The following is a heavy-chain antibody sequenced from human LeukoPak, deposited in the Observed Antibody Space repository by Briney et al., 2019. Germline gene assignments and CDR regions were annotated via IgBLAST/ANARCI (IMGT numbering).Heavy chain of an antibody. V-gene: IGHV1-69*05. Sequence: ASVKVSCKASGGTFSSYAITWVRQAPGQGLEWMGGIIPIFGTANYAQKFQGRVTITTDESTSTAYMELSSLRSEDTAVYYCTVVPTITSAYFDPWGQGTLVTVSS. J-gene: IGHJ5*02. CDR3: TVVPTITSAYFDP. CDR1: GGTFSSYA. D-gene: IGHD5-12*01. CDR2: IIPIFGTA.